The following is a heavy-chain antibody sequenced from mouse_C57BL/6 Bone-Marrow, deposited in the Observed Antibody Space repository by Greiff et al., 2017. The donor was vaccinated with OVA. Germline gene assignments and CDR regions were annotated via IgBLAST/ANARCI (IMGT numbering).Heavy chain of an antibody. Sequence: VQLQQPGAELVMPGASVKLSCKASGYTFTSYWMHWVKQRPGQGLEWIGEIGPSDSYTNYNQKFKGKSTLTVDKSSSTAYMQLSSLTSEDAAVYYCGREATFYYAMDYWGQGTSVTVSS. D-gene: IGHD3-2*02. J-gene: IGHJ4*01. CDR3: GREATFYYAMDY. CDR2: IGPSDSYT. V-gene: IGHV1-69*01. CDR1: GYTFTSYW.